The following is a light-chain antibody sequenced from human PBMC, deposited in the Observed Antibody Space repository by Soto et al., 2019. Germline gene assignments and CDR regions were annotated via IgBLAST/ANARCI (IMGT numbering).Light chain of an antibody. V-gene: IGKV1-5*03. J-gene: IGKJ1*01. CDR3: QHYNRDSEA. Sequence: IQMTQSPSTLPASVGDRVTMTXRASQSISYWFAWYQQQPGXAPKXXXAKXSYLARGGPSRFSGGGSETEFTLTISSLQPDYFATYYCQHYNRDSEAFGQGTKVDIK. CDR1: QSISYW. CDR2: KXS.